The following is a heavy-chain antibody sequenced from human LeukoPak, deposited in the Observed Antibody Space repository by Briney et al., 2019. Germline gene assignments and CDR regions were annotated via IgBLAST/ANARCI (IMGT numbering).Heavy chain of an antibody. D-gene: IGHD3-22*01. CDR2: IRSNTDGGTI. V-gene: IGHV3-15*01. CDR1: GFTFSSYW. Sequence: GGSLRLSCAASGFTFSSYWMSWVRQAPGKGLEWVGRIRSNTDGGTIDYAAPVKGRFTLSRDDSKTTLYLQMNSLQTEDTAVYYCATDFYDSTWGQGTLVTVSS. CDR3: ATDFYDST. J-gene: IGHJ5*02.